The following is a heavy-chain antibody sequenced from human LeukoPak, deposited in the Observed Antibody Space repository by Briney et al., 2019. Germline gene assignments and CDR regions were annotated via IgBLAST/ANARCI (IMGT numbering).Heavy chain of an antibody. V-gene: IGHV3-30-3*01. CDR3: ARTIVILPAGIDDRHFDY. J-gene: IGHJ4*02. CDR2: ISYDGSSK. D-gene: IGHD2-2*02. Sequence: PGRSLRLSCAASGFTFRTYAMHRVRQAPGKGLEWVAVISYDGSSKYYADSVKGRFTISRDNSKNTLYLQMNSLRAEDTAVYYCARTIVILPAGIDDRHFDYWGQGTLVTVSS. CDR1: GFTFRTYA.